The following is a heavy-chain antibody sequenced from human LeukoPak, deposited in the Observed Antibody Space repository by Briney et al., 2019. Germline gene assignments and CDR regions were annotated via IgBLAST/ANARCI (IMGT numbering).Heavy chain of an antibody. V-gene: IGHV3-33*06. D-gene: IGHD2-2*01. CDR3: AKEPQP. J-gene: IGHJ3*01. CDR1: GFTFSNFA. CDR2: VWYDGTKK. Sequence: GRPLRLSCAASGFTFSNFAMHWVRQAPGKGLEWVAIVWYDGTKKYYVDSVDGRFTISRDNSKNTLYLQMNSLRAEDTAVYYCAKEPQPWGQGTMVTVSA.